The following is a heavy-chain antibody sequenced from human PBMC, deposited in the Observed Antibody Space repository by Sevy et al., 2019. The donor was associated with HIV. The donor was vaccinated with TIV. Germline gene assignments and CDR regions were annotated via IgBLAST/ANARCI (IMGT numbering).Heavy chain of an antibody. J-gene: IGHJ4*02. V-gene: IGHV3-48*02. Sequence: GGSLRLSCAASGFTFSSYSMNWVRQAPGKGLEWVSYISSSSSTIYYADSVKGRFTISRDNAKNSLYLQMNSLRDEDTAVYYCARADYDYVWGSCDYWGQGTLVTVCS. D-gene: IGHD3-16*01. CDR1: GFTFSSYS. CDR2: ISSSSSTI. CDR3: ARADYDYVWGSCDY.